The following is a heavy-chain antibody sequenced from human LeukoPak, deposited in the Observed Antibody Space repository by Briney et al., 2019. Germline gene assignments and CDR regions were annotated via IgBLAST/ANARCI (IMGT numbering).Heavy chain of an antibody. V-gene: IGHV7-4-1*02. CDR1: GYTFASYA. D-gene: IGHD6-19*01. Sequence: ASVKVSCKASGYTFASYAMNWVRQAPGQGLEWMGWINTNTGNPTYAQGFTGRFVFSLDTSVSTAYLQISSLKAEDTAVYYCARVRFVGIAVAAGDFQHWGQGTLVTVSS. CDR3: ARVRFVGIAVAAGDFQH. CDR2: INTNTGNP. J-gene: IGHJ1*01.